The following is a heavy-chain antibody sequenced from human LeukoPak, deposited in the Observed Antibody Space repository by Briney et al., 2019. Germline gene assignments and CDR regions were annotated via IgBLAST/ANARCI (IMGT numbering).Heavy chain of an antibody. CDR1: GYTFTIYY. Sequence: ASVKVSCKASGYTFTIYYMHWVRQAPGQGLEWIGIINPSGGNTNYAQEFQGRVTMTRDMSTSTVYMELSSLRSEDTAVYYCARDLRTITVAGIGVFDIWGQGTMVTVSS. CDR2: INPSGGNT. V-gene: IGHV1-46*01. D-gene: IGHD6-19*01. CDR3: ARDLRTITVAGIGVFDI. J-gene: IGHJ3*02.